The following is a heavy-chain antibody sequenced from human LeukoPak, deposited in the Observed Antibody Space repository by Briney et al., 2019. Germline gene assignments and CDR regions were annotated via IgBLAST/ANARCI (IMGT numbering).Heavy chain of an antibody. V-gene: IGHV3-7*01. CDR2: IKQDGSEK. CDR3: ARGNPYYYGSGTPFDI. CDR1: GFTFSSYW. Sequence: GGSLRLSCAASGFTFSSYWMSWVRQAPGKGLEWVANIKQDGSEKYYVDSVKGRFTISRDNAKNSLYLQMNSLRAEDTAVYYCARGNPYYYGSGTPFDIWGQGTMVTVSS. D-gene: IGHD3-10*01. J-gene: IGHJ3*02.